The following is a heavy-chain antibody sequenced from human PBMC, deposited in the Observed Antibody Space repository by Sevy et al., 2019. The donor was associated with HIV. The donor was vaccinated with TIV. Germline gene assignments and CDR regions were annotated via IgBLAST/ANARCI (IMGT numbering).Heavy chain of an antibody. V-gene: IGHV3-15*01. CDR2: IKRENDGGAT. D-gene: IGHD3-16*01. Sequence: LGGSLRLSCAAPGLTCSGAWMSWARQAPGKGLEGLGRIKRENDGGATDYAAPVKGRFTISRDDSKKTVYLQVNSLQVEDTAVYYCTTDLGIYASKWGQGTLVTVSS. J-gene: IGHJ4*02. CDR1: GLTCSGAW. CDR3: TTDLGIYASK.